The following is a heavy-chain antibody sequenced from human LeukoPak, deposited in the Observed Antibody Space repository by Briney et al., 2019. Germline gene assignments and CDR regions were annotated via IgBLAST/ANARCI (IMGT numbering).Heavy chain of an antibody. V-gene: IGHV1-69*13. D-gene: IGHD3-10*01. CDR1: GGTFSSYA. CDR3: ARDRGMNWFDP. Sequence: SVMVSCKASGGTFSSYAINWVRQAPGQGLEWMGGVIPIFATTNYAQMFQGRVTITADESTSTAYMELSSLRSEDTAVYYCARDRGMNWFDPWGQGTLVTVSS. J-gene: IGHJ5*02. CDR2: VIPIFATT.